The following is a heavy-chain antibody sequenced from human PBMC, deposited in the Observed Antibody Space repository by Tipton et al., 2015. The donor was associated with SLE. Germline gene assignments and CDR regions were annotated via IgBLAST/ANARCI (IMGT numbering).Heavy chain of an antibody. D-gene: IGHD1-26*01. V-gene: IGHV4-4*07. CDR1: GGSISSYY. J-gene: IGHJ4*02. CDR3: ARDDHSGSLTGFDY. CDR2: LYTSGST. Sequence: TLSLTCTVSGGSISSYYWSWIRQPAGKGLEWIGRLYTSGSTNYNPSLKSRVTMSVDTSKNQFSLKLSSVTAADTALYYCARDDHSGSLTGFDYWGPGTLVTVSS.